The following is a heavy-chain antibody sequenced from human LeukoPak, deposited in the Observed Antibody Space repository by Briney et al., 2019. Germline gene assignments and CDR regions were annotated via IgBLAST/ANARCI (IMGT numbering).Heavy chain of an antibody. CDR2: ISISSSYT. J-gene: IGHJ3*02. CDR3: ARDRGVMTTDAFDI. CDR1: GFTFSDYY. V-gene: IGHV3-11*05. Sequence: SGGSLRLSCAASGFTFSDYYMSWIRQAPGKGLEWLSYISISSSYTNYADSVKGRFTISRDNAKNSLYLQMNSLRAEDTAVYYCARDRGVMTTDAFDIWGQGTMVTVSS. D-gene: IGHD3-10*01.